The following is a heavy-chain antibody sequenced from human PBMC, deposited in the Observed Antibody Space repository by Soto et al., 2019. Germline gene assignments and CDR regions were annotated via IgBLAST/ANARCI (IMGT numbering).Heavy chain of an antibody. V-gene: IGHV1-69*13. Sequence: ASVKVSCKASGGAFSSYAISWVRQALGQGLEWMGGIIPIFGTANYAQKFQGRVTITADESTSTAYMELSSLRSEDTAVYYCARVGGRDIVLVPAADYYYYYGMDVWGQGTTVTVSS. J-gene: IGHJ6*02. D-gene: IGHD2-2*01. CDR3: ARVGGRDIVLVPAADYYYYYGMDV. CDR2: IIPIFGTA. CDR1: GGAFSSYA.